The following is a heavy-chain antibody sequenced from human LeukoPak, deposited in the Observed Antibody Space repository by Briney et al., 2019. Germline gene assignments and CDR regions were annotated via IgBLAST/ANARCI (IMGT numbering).Heavy chain of an antibody. CDR3: ASSGYSSSWYGEIS. CDR2: IKQDGSEK. D-gene: IGHD6-13*01. J-gene: IGHJ4*02. CDR1: GFTFSSYW. Sequence: GGSLRLSXAASGFTFSSYWMSWVRQAPGKGLEWVANIKQDGSEKYYVDSVKGRFTISRDNAKNSLYLQMNSLRAEDTAVYYCASSGYSSSWYGEISWGQGTLVTVSS. V-gene: IGHV3-7*01.